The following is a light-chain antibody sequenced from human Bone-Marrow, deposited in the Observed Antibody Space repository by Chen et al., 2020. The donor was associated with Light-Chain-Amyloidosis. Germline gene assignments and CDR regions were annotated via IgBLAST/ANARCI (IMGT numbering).Light chain of an antibody. CDR3: CSFTTISTLV. J-gene: IGLJ2*01. CDR1: SSDVGAYNY. V-gene: IGLV2-14*03. Sequence: QSALTQPASVSGSPGQSITISCTGTSSDVGAYNYVSWFQKHPGKAPKLMIYDVSNRPSGVSPRFSGSKSGNPASLTISGLQAEDEADYYCCSFTTISTLVFGGGTKVTVL. CDR2: DVS.